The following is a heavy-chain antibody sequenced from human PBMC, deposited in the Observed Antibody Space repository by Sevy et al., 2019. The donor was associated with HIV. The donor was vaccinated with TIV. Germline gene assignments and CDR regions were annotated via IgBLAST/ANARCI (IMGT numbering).Heavy chain of an antibody. CDR2: ISFDASNK. CDR1: GFTFSRYS. J-gene: IGHJ1*01. D-gene: IGHD1-1*01. Sequence: GGSLRLSCAASGFTFSRYSMHWVRQAPGKGLEWVATISFDASNKHYADSVKGRLTISRDNFQNSLFLQMNSLRPEDTAVYYCALERLSSDVAEYFQKWGQGTLVTVSS. V-gene: IGHV3-30*04. CDR3: ALERLSSDVAEYFQK.